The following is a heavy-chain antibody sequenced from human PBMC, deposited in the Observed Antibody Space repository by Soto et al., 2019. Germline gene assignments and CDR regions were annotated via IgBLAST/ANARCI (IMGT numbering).Heavy chain of an antibody. J-gene: IGHJ5*02. CDR3: ARGVLRYFDWLYQSRNWFDP. CDR2: INHSGST. V-gene: IGHV4-34*01. CDR1: GGSFSGYY. Sequence: SETLSLTCAVYGGSFSGYYWSWIRQPPGKGLEWIGEINHSGSTNYNPSLKSRVTISVDTSKNQFSLKLSSVTAADTAVYYCARGVLRYFDWLYQSRNWFDPWGQGTLVTVSS. D-gene: IGHD3-9*01.